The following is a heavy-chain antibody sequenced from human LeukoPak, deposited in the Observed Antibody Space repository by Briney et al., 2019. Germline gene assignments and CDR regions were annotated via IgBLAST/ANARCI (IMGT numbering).Heavy chain of an antibody. CDR3: ARADFDWKPKYDY. CDR1: GGSISAYY. D-gene: IGHD3-9*01. J-gene: IGHJ4*02. CDR2: IYYTGNT. V-gene: IGHV4-59*01. Sequence: SETLSLTCTVSGGSISAYYWNWIRQPTGKALEWIGYIYYTGNTNYNPSLKSRVTISVDTSKKQVSLNLTSVTAADTAVYYCARADFDWKPKYDYWGRGVLVTLSS.